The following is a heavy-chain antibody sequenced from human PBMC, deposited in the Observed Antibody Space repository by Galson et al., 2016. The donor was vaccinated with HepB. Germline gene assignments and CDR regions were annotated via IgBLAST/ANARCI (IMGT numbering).Heavy chain of an antibody. CDR1: GFTFSSYS. V-gene: IGHV3-23*01. CDR2: ISGSGGTT. D-gene: IGHD3-3*01. J-gene: IGHJ4*02. Sequence: SLRLSCAASGFTFSSYSMHWVRQAPGKGLEWVSVISGSGGTTFYAESVKGRFSISRDNSQNTVDLQMNSLRAEDTAVYYCVKIFDFLNGWIDQWGQGTLVTVSS. CDR3: VKIFDFLNGWIDQ.